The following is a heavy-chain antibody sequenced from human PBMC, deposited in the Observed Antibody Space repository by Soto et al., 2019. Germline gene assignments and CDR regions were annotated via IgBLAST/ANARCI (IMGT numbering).Heavy chain of an antibody. V-gene: IGHV1-18*01. J-gene: IGHJ4*02. D-gene: IGHD3-3*01. CDR1: GYTFTSYG. Sequence: ASVKVSCKASGYTFTSYGISWVRQAPGQGLEWMGWISAYNGNTNYAQKLQGRVTMTTDTSTSTAYMELRGLRSDDTAVYYCARYYDFWSGYPYYFDYWGQGTLVTVSS. CDR3: ARYYDFWSGYPYYFDY. CDR2: ISAYNGNT.